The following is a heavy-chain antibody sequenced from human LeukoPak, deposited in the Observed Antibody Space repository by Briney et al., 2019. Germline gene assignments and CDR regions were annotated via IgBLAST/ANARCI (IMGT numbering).Heavy chain of an antibody. CDR2: LYHSGSS. CDR3: ARLKSITMIVVVIRGYFDS. V-gene: IGHV4-38-2*01. J-gene: IGHJ4*02. Sequence: GSLRLSCVVSGFTFSNFDMHWVRQAPGKGLEWIGTLYHSGSSYYNPSLKSRVTISVDTSKNQFSLKLSSVTAADTAVYYCARLKSITMIVVVIRGYFDSWGQGTLVTVSS. D-gene: IGHD3-22*01. CDR1: GFTFSNFDM.